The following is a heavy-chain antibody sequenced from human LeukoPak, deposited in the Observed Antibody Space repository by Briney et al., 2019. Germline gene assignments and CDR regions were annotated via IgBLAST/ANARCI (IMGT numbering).Heavy chain of an antibody. CDR3: ARGLKSPLYNWNYFDY. CDR2: INHSGST. CDR1: GGSISSSSYY. D-gene: IGHD1-20*01. Sequence: PSETLSLTCTVSGGSISSSSYYWGWIRQPPGKGLEWIGEINHSGSTNYNPSLKSRVTISVDTSKNQFSLKLSSVTAADTAVYYCARGLKSPLYNWNYFDYWGQGTLVTVSS. J-gene: IGHJ4*02. V-gene: IGHV4-39*07.